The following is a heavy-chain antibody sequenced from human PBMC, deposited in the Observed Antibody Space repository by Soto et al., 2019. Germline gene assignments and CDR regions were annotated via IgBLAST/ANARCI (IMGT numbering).Heavy chain of an antibody. D-gene: IGHD5-12*01. CDR2: INPNSGGT. CDR1: GYTFTGYY. Sequence: ASVKVSCKASGYTFTGYYMHWVRQAPGQGLEWMGWINPNSGGTKYAQKFQGRVTMTRDTSISTAYMELSRLRSDDTAVYYCARDGDGYNFAFDIWGQGTMVTVSS. V-gene: IGHV1-2*02. CDR3: ARDGDGYNFAFDI. J-gene: IGHJ3*02.